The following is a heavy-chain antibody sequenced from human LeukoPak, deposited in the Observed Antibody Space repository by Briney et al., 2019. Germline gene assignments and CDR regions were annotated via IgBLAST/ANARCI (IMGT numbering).Heavy chain of an antibody. V-gene: IGHV3-23*01. CDR2: ISGNGGGT. CDR1: GFTFSNYA. CDR3: AKGTKVIVVDNYFDY. D-gene: IGHD3-22*01. J-gene: IGHJ4*02. Sequence: GGSLRLSCAAAGFTFSNYAMSWVRQAPGKGLEWVSAISGNGGGTYHADSVKGRFTISRDNSKNTLYLQMKSLRAEDTAVYYCAKGTKVIVVDNYFDYWGQGTLVTVSS.